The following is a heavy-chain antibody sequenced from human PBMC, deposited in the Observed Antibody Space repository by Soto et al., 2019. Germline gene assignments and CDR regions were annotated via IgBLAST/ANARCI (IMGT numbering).Heavy chain of an antibody. CDR1: GFTFSSYS. CDR2: ISSSSSYM. Sequence: GGSLRLSCAASGFTFSSYSMNWVRQAPGKGLEWVSSISSSSSYMYYADSVKGRFTISRDNAKDSLYLQMNSLRAEDTAVYYCARDEIVVVPAAISYGMDVWGQGTTVTVSS. D-gene: IGHD2-2*02. V-gene: IGHV3-21*01. J-gene: IGHJ6*02. CDR3: ARDEIVVVPAAISYGMDV.